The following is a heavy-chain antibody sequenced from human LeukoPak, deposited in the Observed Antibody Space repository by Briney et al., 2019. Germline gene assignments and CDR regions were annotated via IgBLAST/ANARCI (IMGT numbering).Heavy chain of an antibody. CDR2: MNPNSGNT. J-gene: IGHJ4*02. CDR3: ARECGYSYGYRY. Sequence: GASVKVFCKASGYTFTSYDINWVRQATGQGLEWMGWMNPNSGNTGYAQKFQGRVTMTRSTSISTAYMELSSLRSEDTAVYYCARECGYSYGYRYWGQGTLVTVSS. CDR1: GYTFTSYD. V-gene: IGHV1-8*01. D-gene: IGHD5-18*01.